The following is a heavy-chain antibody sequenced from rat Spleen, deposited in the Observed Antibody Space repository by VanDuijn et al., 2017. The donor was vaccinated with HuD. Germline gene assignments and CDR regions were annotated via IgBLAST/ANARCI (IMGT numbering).Heavy chain of an antibody. CDR1: GFTFSDYY. CDR2: ISYDGSST. Sequence: EVQLVESDGGLVQPGRSLKLSCAASGFTFSDYYMAWVRQAPTKGLEWVATISYDGSSTYYRDSVKGRFTISRDKAKSTLYLQMDSLRSEDTATYYCARRTDLRDFDYWGQGVIVTVSS. CDR3: ARRTDLRDFDY. D-gene: IGHD2-1*01. V-gene: IGHV5-29*01. J-gene: IGHJ2*01.